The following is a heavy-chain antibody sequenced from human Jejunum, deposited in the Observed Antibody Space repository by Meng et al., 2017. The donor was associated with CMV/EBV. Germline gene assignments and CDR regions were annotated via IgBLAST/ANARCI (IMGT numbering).Heavy chain of an antibody. Sequence: EVQLVESXXGXVRXGGXLRLSCAASGFTLSNYWMHWVRQVPGKGLVWVSRINSDATITSYANSVKGRFTISRDNAKNTLYLQMNSLIVEDTAVYYCTRVLSGSSGQFDNWGQGALVTVSS. CDR2: INSDATIT. CDR3: TRVLSGSSGQFDN. CDR1: GFTLSNYW. D-gene: IGHD1-26*01. V-gene: IGHV3-74*01. J-gene: IGHJ4*02.